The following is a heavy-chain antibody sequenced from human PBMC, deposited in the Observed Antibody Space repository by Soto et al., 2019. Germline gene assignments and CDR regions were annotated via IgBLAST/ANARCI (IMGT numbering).Heavy chain of an antibody. CDR3: ASRAAAGTHYYYGMDV. CDR1: GGSISSSSYY. D-gene: IGHD6-13*01. Sequence: QLQLQESGPGLVKPSETLSLTCTVSGGSISSSSYYWGWIRQPPGKGLEWIGSIYYSGSTYYNPSLKSRVTISVDTSKNQFSLKLSSVTAADTAVYYCASRAAAGTHYYYGMDVWGQGTTVTVSS. CDR2: IYYSGST. J-gene: IGHJ6*02. V-gene: IGHV4-39*01.